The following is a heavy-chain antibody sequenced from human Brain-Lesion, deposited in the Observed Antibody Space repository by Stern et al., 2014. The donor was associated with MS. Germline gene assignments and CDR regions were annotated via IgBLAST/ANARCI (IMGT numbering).Heavy chain of an antibody. Sequence: MQLVESGAEVKKPGSSVKVSCKVSGASFSTNALSWVRQAPGQGLEWMGAIVSIFDKANYAQRFRGRVTITADESTSTAYLDLSSLRSGDTAVYFCTREHHGGNFASWGQGTLVTVSS. CDR3: TREHHGGNFAS. V-gene: IGHV1-69*01. J-gene: IGHJ4*02. CDR2: IVSIFDKA. D-gene: IGHD4-23*01. CDR1: GASFSTNA.